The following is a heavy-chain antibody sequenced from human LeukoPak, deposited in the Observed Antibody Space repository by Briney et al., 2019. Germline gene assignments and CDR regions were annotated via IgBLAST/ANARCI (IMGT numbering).Heavy chain of an antibody. Sequence: GGSLRLSCAASGFTFSSYVMSWVRQAPGKGLEWVSVIYSDGSTYYSDSVMGRFTISRDNSKNILYLQLKSLIAEEPAGYYCGRALWPSVMAYWGEGTLVTLSS. D-gene: IGHD2-8*01. J-gene: IGHJ4*02. V-gene: IGHV3-53*01. CDR3: GRALWPSVMAY. CDR1: GFTFSSYV. CDR2: IYSDGST.